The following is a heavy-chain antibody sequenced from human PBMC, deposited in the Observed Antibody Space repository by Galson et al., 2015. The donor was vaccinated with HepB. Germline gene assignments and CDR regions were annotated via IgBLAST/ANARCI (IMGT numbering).Heavy chain of an antibody. D-gene: IGHD3-22*01. CDR1: GFTFDDYA. J-gene: IGHJ3*02. Sequence: SLRLSCAASGFTFDDYAMHWVRQAPGKGLEWVSGISWNSGSIGYADSVKGRFTISRDNAKNSLYLQMNSLRAEDTALYYCAKERLSGYYFDSDAFDIWGQGTMVTVSS. CDR2: ISWNSGSI. CDR3: AKERLSGYYFDSDAFDI. V-gene: IGHV3-9*01.